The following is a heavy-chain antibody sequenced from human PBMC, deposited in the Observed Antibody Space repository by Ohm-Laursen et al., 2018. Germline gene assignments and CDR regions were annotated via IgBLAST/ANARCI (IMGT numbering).Heavy chain of an antibody. V-gene: IGHV1-24*01. Sequence: SSVKVSCKVSGYTLSESSMHWVRQTPGKGLEWMGGFAPEDGKTFYAQNFQGRVTMTEDTSTHTAYMELSSLRSEDTALYYCAAGIRSGWYYFDYWGQGTLVTVSS. CDR2: FAPEDGKT. J-gene: IGHJ4*02. D-gene: IGHD6-19*01. CDR1: GYTLSESS. CDR3: AAGIRSGWYYFDY.